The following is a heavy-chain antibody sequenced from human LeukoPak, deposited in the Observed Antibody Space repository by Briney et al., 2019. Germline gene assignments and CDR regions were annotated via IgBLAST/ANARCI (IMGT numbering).Heavy chain of an antibody. V-gene: IGHV1-46*01. CDR3: ARPDSTSSRSYFPY. CDR1: GYPFINYY. D-gene: IGHD6-6*01. Sequence: GASVKISCKASGYPFINYYIHGVRQAPGQGLEWMGTIHPGRDTTTYAQNFRGRVTMTRDTSTRTVHMELNSLGSGDTAVYYCARPDSTSSRSYFPYWGQGTLVTVSS. J-gene: IGHJ1*01. CDR2: IHPGRDTT.